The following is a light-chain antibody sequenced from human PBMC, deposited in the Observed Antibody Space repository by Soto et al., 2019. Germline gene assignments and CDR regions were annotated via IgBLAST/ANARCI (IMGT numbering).Light chain of an antibody. V-gene: IGLV1-40*01. CDR3: QSYDSSLPGLL. CDR1: NSNIGAGFA. J-gene: IGLJ6*01. Sequence: QSVLTQPPSVTGAPGQRVTISCTGSNSNIGAGFAVHWYQQFPGRVPKLLNYGDTNRPSGVPDRFSGSKSGTSASLAITGLQAEDEADYYCQSYDSSLPGLLFGVGTKVTVL. CDR2: GDT.